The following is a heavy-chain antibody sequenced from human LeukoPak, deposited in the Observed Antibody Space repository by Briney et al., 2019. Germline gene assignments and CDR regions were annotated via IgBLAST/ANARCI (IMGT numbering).Heavy chain of an antibody. V-gene: IGHV3-23*01. J-gene: IGHJ4*02. Sequence: GGSLRLSCAASGFTFSSYAMSWVRQAPGKGLEWVSGISGSGDNTFYADSVKGRFTISRDNSKNTLYLQMNSLRAEDTAVYYCARFTTTVSGFDYWGQGTLVTVSS. CDR3: ARFTTTVSGFDY. CDR1: GFTFSSYA. CDR2: ISGSGDNT. D-gene: IGHD4-11*01.